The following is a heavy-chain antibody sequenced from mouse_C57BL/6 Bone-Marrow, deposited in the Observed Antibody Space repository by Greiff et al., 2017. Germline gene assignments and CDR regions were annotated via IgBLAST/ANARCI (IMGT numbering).Heavy chain of an antibody. CDR3: AISAWFAY. V-gene: IGHV1-81*01. J-gene: IGHJ3*01. Sequence: QVQLQQSGAELARPGASVKLSCKASGYTFTSYGISWVKQRTGQGLEWIGEIYPRCGNTYYNEKFKGKATLTADKSSSTAYMELRSLTSEDSAVYFCAISAWFAYWGQGTLVTVSA. CDR2: IYPRCGNT. CDR1: GYTFTSYG.